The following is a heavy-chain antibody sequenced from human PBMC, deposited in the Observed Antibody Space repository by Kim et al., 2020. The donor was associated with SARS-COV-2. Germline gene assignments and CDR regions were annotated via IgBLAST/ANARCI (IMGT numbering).Heavy chain of an antibody. V-gene: IGHV5-51*01. CDR2: DADT. J-gene: IGHJ4*02. Sequence: DADTRYSPSFQAQVTISADKSTSTAYLQWNSLKASDTAMYYCARRTDYFDYWGQGTQVTVSS. CDR3: ARRTDYFDY.